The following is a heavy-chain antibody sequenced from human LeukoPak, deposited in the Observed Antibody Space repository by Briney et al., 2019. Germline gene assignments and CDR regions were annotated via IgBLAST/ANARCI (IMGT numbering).Heavy chain of an antibody. V-gene: IGHV5-51*01. CDR2: IYPGDSDT. CDR3: ARRGIVVVDRDAFDI. J-gene: IGHJ3*02. D-gene: IGHD3-22*01. Sequence: GASLQISCQGAGSTFTSYWIGGVRQLPGKGLGWLGIIYPGDSDTRYSPSFQGQVTISADKSISTAYLQWSSLKASDTAMYYCARRGIVVVDRDAFDIWGQGTMVTVSS. CDR1: GSTFTSYW.